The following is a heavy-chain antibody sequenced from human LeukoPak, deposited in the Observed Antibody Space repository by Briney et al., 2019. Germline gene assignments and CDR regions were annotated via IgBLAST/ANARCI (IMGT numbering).Heavy chain of an antibody. CDR3: ASALVAPRYYYMDV. CDR2: INPSGGST. Sequence: ASVKVSCKASGYTFTSYYMHWVRQAPGQGLEWMGIINPSGGSTSYAQKFQGRVTMTRDTSTRTVYMELSSLRSEETAVYYCASALVAPRYYYMDVWDKGTTVTVCS. V-gene: IGHV1-46*01. J-gene: IGHJ6*03. D-gene: IGHD6-6*01. CDR1: GYTFTSYY.